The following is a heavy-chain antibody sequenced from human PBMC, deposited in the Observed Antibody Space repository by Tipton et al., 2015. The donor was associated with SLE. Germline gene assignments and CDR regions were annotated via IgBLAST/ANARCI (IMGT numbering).Heavy chain of an antibody. CDR1: GGSISSYY. CDR2: IYTSGST. Sequence: LRLSCTVSGGSISSYYWSWIRQPAGKGLEWIGRIYTSGSTNYNPSLKSRVTISVDTSKNQFSLKLSSVTAADTAVYYCARVGGSYPGTFDIWGQGTMVTVSS. CDR3: ARVGGSYPGTFDI. J-gene: IGHJ3*02. D-gene: IGHD1-26*01. V-gene: IGHV4-4*07.